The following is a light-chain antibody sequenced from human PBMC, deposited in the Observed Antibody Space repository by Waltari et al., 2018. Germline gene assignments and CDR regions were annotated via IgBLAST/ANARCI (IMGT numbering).Light chain of an antibody. Sequence: QSGLTQPASVSGSPGQSITVSCTGTSRAVGDYNLVSWYQQYPGQAPKLRVYEVPKRTSGVSDRVAGSKSGNTASLTISGLQSEDEADYYCCSYAGLGIYVFGTGTKVTVL. CDR1: SRAVGDYNL. CDR2: EVP. CDR3: CSYAGLGIYV. V-gene: IGLV2-23*02. J-gene: IGLJ1*01.